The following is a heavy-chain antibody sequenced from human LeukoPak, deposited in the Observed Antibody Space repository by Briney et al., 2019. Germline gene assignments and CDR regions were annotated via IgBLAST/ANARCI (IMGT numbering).Heavy chain of an antibody. CDR3: ASNLSGSYYNWFDP. CDR2: IYYSGST. Sequence: SETLSLTCTVSGGSVSSGSYYWSWIRQPPGKGLEWIGYIYYSGSTNYNPSLKSRVTISVDPSKNQFSLKLSSVTAADTAVYYCASNLSGSYYNWFDPWGQGTLVTVSS. V-gene: IGHV4-61*01. CDR1: GGSVSSGSYY. J-gene: IGHJ5*02. D-gene: IGHD1-26*01.